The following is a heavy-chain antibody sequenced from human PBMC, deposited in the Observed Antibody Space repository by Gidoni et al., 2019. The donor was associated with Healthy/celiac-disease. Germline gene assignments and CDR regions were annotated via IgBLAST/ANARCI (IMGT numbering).Heavy chain of an antibody. J-gene: IGHJ4*02. D-gene: IGHD3-10*01. CDR1: GYTFPSYD. CDR3: ARVGQRRRGVREQDY. CDR2: MNPNSGNT. V-gene: IGHV1-8*01. Sequence: QVQLVQSGAEVQKPGASVKVSCQASGYTFPSYDINWLRQATGQGLEWMGWMNPNSGNTGYAQKFQGRVTMTRNTSISTAYMELSSLRSEDTAVYYCARVGQRRRGVREQDYWGQGTLVTVSS.